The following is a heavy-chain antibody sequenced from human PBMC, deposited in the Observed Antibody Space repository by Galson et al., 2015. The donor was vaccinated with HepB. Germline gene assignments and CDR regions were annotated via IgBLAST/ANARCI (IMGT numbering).Heavy chain of an antibody. Sequence: SLRLSCAASGFTFSSYGIHWVRQAPDKGLEWVSVIWYHGRDQYYADSATGRFTVSRDQSKNTVYLQMNSLRAEDTGLYFCARDGDTSGHYGIFDYWGQGALVTVSS. D-gene: IGHD3-22*01. CDR2: IWYHGRDQ. V-gene: IGHV3-33*01. J-gene: IGHJ4*02. CDR1: GFTFSSYG. CDR3: ARDGDTSGHYGIFDY.